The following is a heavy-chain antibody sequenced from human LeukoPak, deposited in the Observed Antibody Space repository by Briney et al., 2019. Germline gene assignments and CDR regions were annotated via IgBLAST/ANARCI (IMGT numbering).Heavy chain of an antibody. CDR3: ARVGHSGSYYFDY. D-gene: IGHD1-26*01. CDR1: GFTFSSYW. V-gene: IGHV3-74*01. Sequence: GGSLRLSCAASGFTFSSYWMHWVRQAPGKGLVWVSRINSDGSSTSYADSVKGRFTISRDNAKNTLYLQMNSLRAEDAAVYYCARVGHSGSYYFDYWGQGTLVTVSS. CDR2: INSDGSST. J-gene: IGHJ4*02.